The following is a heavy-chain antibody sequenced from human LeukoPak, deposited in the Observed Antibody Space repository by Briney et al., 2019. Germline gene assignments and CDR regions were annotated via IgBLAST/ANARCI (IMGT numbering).Heavy chain of an antibody. CDR3: ARARGYYYGSGSPGEYMDV. J-gene: IGHJ6*03. V-gene: IGHV1-46*01. D-gene: IGHD3-10*01. CDR2: INPSGGST. CDR1: GYTFTSYY. Sequence: APVKVSCKASGYTFTSYYMHWVRQAPGQGLEWMGIINPSGGSTSYAQKFQGRVTMTRDTSTSTVYMELSSLRSEDTAVYYCARARGYYYGSGSPGEYMDVWGKGTTVTVSS.